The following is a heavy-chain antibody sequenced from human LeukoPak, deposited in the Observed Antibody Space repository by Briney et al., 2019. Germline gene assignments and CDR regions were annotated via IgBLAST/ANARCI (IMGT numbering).Heavy chain of an antibody. Sequence: PGGSLRLSCAASRFTFSSYGMHWVRQAPGKGLEWVSAISGSGGSTYYADSVKGRFTISRDNSKNTLYLQMNSLRAEDTAVYYCARDPDDFSSHEDYWGQGTLVTVSS. CDR1: RFTFSSYG. CDR3: ARDPDDFSSHEDY. D-gene: IGHD6-13*01. J-gene: IGHJ4*02. CDR2: ISGSGGST. V-gene: IGHV3-23*01.